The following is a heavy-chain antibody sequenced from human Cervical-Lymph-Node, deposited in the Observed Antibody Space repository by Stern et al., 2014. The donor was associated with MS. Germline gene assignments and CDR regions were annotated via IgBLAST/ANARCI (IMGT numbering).Heavy chain of an antibody. CDR1: GDSFTGYW. D-gene: IGHD2-15*01. J-gene: IGHJ6*02. Sequence: VQLVESGAEAKKPGESLKISCTASGDSFTGYWNAWVRQMPGQGLERMGVVYPTFSDTRYSPSFQGQVTISADKSISTVSLQWSSLKASDTAMYYCARHACSGSACQGMVHCYYGMDVWGQGTTVTVSS. V-gene: IGHV5-51*01. CDR3: ARHACSGSACQGMVHCYYGMDV. CDR2: VYPTFSDT.